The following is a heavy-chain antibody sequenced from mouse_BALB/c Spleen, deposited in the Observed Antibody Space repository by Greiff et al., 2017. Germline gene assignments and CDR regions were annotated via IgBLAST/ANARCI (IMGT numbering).Heavy chain of an antibody. V-gene: IGHV1-9*01. CDR1: GYTFSSYW. J-gene: IGHJ3*01. Sequence: VQLQQSGAELMKPGASVKISCKATGYTFSSYWIEWVKQRPGHGLEWIGEILPGSGSTNYNEKFKGKATFTADTSSNTAYMQLSSLTSEDTAVYYCARGRYDWKSWFAYWGQGTLVTVSA. CDR2: ILPGSGST. D-gene: IGHD2-14*01. CDR3: ARGRYDWKSWFAY.